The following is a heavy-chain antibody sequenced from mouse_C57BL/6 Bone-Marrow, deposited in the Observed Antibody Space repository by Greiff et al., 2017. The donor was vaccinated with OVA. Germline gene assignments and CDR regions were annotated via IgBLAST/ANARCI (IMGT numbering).Heavy chain of an antibody. CDR3: ALTGRGY. CDR1: AYPFPSNW. D-gene: IGHD4-1*01. Sequence: QVQLQQSGAELANPGASVNLSCKASAYPFPSNWLHWVKQRPGQGLEWMGNINPSSGYTKYNQKFKDKATLTADKSSSTAYMQLSSLTYEDSAVYYCALTGRGYWGQGTTLTVSS. J-gene: IGHJ2*01. CDR2: INPSSGYT. V-gene: IGHV1-7*01.